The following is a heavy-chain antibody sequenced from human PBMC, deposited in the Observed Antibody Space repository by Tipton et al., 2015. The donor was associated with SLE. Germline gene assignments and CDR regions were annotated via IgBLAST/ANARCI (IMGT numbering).Heavy chain of an antibody. J-gene: IGHJ4*02. Sequence: SLRLSCAASGFTFSDYYMSWIRQAPGKGLEWVSYISSSSSYTNYADSVKGRFTISRDNSKNTLYLQMNSLRAEDTAVYYCATLSVDTAMGPAKGAAPFDYWGQGTLVTVSS. CDR3: ATLSVDTAMGPAKGAAPFDY. D-gene: IGHD5-18*01. CDR2: ISSSSSYT. CDR1: GFTFSDYY. V-gene: IGHV3-11*06.